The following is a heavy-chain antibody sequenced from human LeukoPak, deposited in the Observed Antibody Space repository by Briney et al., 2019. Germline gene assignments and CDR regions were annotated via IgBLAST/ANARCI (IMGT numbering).Heavy chain of an antibody. V-gene: IGHV3-48*01. CDR3: ARDLYYYDSSSWSYFQH. CDR2: ISSSSSTI. J-gene: IGHJ1*01. D-gene: IGHD3-22*01. Sequence: PGGSLRLSCAASGFTFSSYSMNWVRQAPGKGVEWVSYISSSSSTIYYADSVKGRFTISRDNAKNSLYLQMNSLRAEDTAVYYCARDLYYYDSSSWSYFQHWGQGTLVTVSS. CDR1: GFTFSSYS.